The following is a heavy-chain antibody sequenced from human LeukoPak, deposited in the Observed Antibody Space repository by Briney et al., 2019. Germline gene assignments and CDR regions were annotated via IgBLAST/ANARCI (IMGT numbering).Heavy chain of an antibody. J-gene: IGHJ6*03. Sequence: ASVKVSCKASGYTFTSYYMHWVRQAPGQGLEWMGWISAYNGNTNYAQKLQGRVTMTTDTSTSTAYMELRSLRSDDTAVYYCARAKTYSSGWGRPHYYYYMDVWGKGTTVTISS. CDR2: ISAYNGNT. CDR1: GYTFTSYY. V-gene: IGHV1-18*04. D-gene: IGHD6-19*01. CDR3: ARAKTYSSGWGRPHYYYYMDV.